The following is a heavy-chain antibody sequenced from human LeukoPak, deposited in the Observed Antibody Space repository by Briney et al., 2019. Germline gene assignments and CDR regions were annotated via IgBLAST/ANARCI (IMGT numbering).Heavy chain of an antibody. CDR3: TKELHVAVAVADYYYFYMDA. Sequence: GGSLRLSCAASGFAFSSFAMGWVRQSPGKGLEWLSTINGGGNTTFYSDSVRGRLTISRDNSKNTLYLHMDSLRPDDTAIYYCTKELHVAVAVADYYYFYMDAWGRGTAVTVSS. CDR2: INGGGNTT. V-gene: IGHV3-23*01. CDR1: GFAFSSFA. J-gene: IGHJ6*03. D-gene: IGHD6-19*01.